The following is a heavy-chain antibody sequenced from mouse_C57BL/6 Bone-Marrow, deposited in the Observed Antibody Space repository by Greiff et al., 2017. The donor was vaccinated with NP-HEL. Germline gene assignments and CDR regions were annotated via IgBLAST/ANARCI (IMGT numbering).Heavy chain of an antibody. Sequence: QVQLQQSGAELVRPGSSVKLSCKASGYTFTSYWMDWVKQRPGQGLEWIGNIYPSDSETHYNQKFKDKATLTVDKSSSTAYMQLSSLTSEESAVYYCARGFITTVEYYFDYWGKGTTLTVSS. D-gene: IGHD1-1*01. V-gene: IGHV1-61*01. CDR2: IYPSDSET. J-gene: IGHJ2*01. CDR1: GYTFTSYW. CDR3: ARGFITTVEYYFDY.